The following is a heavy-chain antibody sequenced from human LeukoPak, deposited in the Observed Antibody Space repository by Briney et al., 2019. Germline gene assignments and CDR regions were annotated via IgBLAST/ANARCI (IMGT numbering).Heavy chain of an antibody. CDR3: AKESSSGNPPYYYYYMDV. D-gene: IGHD4-23*01. Sequence: GGSLRLSCAASGFTFSSYAMSWVRQAPGKGLEWVSAISGSGGSTYYADSVKGRFTISRDNSKNTLYLQMNSLRAEDTAVYYCAKESSSGNPPYYYYYMDVWGKGTTVTVSS. J-gene: IGHJ6*03. V-gene: IGHV3-23*01. CDR1: GFTFSSYA. CDR2: ISGSGGST.